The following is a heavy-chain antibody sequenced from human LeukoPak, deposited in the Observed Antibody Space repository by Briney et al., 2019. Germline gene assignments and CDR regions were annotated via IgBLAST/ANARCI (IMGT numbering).Heavy chain of an antibody. CDR3: ATPRGSGSYYNPLGY. Sequence: ASVKVSCKASGGTFSSYAISWVRQAPGQGLEWMGIINPSGGSTSYAQKFQGRVTMTRDMSTSTVYVELSSLRSEDTAVYYCATPRGSGSYYNPLGYWGQGTLVTVSS. CDR1: GGTFSSYA. CDR2: INPSGGST. J-gene: IGHJ4*02. D-gene: IGHD3-10*01. V-gene: IGHV1-46*01.